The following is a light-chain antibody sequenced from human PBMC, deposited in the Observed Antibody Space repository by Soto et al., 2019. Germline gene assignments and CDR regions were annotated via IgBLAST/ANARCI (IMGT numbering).Light chain of an antibody. CDR3: MQALQSWT. Sequence: EIVMTQSPLSLSVTPGEPASISCRSSQSLLHSNGYNYLDWYLQKPGQSPQLLIYLGSNRASGVPDRFSGSGSGTDFTLKISRVEAEDVGVYYCMQALQSWTFGQGTKVEIK. CDR2: LGS. J-gene: IGKJ1*01. V-gene: IGKV2-28*01. CDR1: QSLLHSNGYNY.